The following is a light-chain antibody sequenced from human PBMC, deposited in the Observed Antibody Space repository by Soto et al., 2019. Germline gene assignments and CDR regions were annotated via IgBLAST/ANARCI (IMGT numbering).Light chain of an antibody. CDR2: EGS. Sequence: QSVLTQPASVSGSPGQSMTISCTGTSSDVGSYKFVSWYQHHPGKAPKLMIYEGSKRPSGVSYRFSGSKSGNTASLTISGLQAEDEADYYCCSYAGSSTLVFGGGTKLTVL. J-gene: IGLJ2*01. CDR1: SSDVGSYKF. CDR3: CSYAGSSTLV. V-gene: IGLV2-23*01.